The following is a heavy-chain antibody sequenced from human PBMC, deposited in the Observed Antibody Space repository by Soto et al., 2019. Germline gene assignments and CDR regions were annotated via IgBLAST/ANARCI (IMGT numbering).Heavy chain of an antibody. Sequence: GGSLRLSCAASGFTFSSYAMSWVRQAPGKGLEWVSAISGSGGSTYYADSVKGRFTISRDNSKNTLYLQMNSLRAEDTAVYYCAKDPRKYSSSSGGYWGQGTLVTVSS. CDR2: ISGSGGST. D-gene: IGHD6-6*01. CDR1: GFTFSSYA. J-gene: IGHJ4*02. CDR3: AKDPRKYSSSSGGY. V-gene: IGHV3-23*01.